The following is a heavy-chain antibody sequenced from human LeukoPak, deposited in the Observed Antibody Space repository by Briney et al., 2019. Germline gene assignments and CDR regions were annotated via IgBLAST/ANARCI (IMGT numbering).Heavy chain of an antibody. CDR3: ARSRLGYCSSTSCYLFDP. CDR2: INPNSGGT. J-gene: IGHJ5*02. Sequence: GASVKVSCKASGYTFTGCYMHWVRQAPGQGLEWMGWINPNSGGTNYAQKFQGRVTMTRDTSISTAYMELSRLRSDDTAVYYCARSRLGYCSSTSCYLFDPWGQGILVTVSS. CDR1: GYTFTGCY. V-gene: IGHV1-2*02. D-gene: IGHD2-2*01.